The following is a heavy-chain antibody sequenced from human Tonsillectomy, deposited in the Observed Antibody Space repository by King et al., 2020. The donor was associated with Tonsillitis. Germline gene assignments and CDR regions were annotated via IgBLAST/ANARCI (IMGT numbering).Heavy chain of an antibody. CDR2: IKQDGSEK. Sequence: VQLVESGGGLVQPGGSLRLSCAASGFTFSSYWMSWVRQAPGKGLEWVANIKQDGSEKYYVDSVKGRFTISRDNAKNSLYLQMNSLRAEGTAVYYCARGGVYYYDSSGYPSWGQGTLVTVSS. V-gene: IGHV3-7*01. CDR1: GFTFSSYW. CDR3: ARGGVYYYDSSGYPS. D-gene: IGHD3-22*01. J-gene: IGHJ5*02.